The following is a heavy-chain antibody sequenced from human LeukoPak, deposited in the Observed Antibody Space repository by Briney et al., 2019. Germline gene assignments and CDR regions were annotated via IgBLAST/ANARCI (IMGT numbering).Heavy chain of an antibody. V-gene: IGHV3-7*01. J-gene: IGHJ6*03. CDR3: ARDGPYDSSGYQYYYYYMDV. Sequence: GGSLRLSCAASGFTFSSYWMSWVRQAPGKGLEWVANIKQDGSEKYYVDSVKGRFTISRDNAKNSLYLQMNSLRAEDTAVYYCARDGPYDSSGYQYYYYYMDVWGKGITVTVSS. CDR2: IKQDGSEK. CDR1: GFTFSSYW. D-gene: IGHD3-22*01.